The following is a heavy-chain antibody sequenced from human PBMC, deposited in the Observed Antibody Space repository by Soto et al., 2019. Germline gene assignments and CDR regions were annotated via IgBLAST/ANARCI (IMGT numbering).Heavy chain of an antibody. V-gene: IGHV1-8*01. Sequence: GASVKVSCKASGYTFTSYDINWVRQATGQGLEWMGWMNPNSGNTGYAQKFQGRVTMTRNTPISTAYMELSSLRSEDTAVYYCARGSAGPFWSGYYHNYYYYYMDVWGKGTTVTVSS. CDR3: ARGSAGPFWSGYYHNYYYYYMDV. CDR1: GYTFTSYD. CDR2: MNPNSGNT. D-gene: IGHD3-3*01. J-gene: IGHJ6*03.